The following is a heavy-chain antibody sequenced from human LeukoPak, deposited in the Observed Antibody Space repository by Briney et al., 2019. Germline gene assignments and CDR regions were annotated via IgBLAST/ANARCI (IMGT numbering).Heavy chain of an antibody. CDR1: GGTFSSYA. CDR2: IIPIFGTA. D-gene: IGHD3-9*01. V-gene: IGHV1-69*05. J-gene: IGHJ4*02. CDR3: ARDHATIGKYDY. Sequence: ASVKVSCKASGGTFSSYAISWVRQAPGQGLEWMGGIIPIFGTANYAQKFQGRVSMTRDTSTRTVYMELRNLRSEDTAVYYCARDHATIGKYDYWGQGSLVTVSS.